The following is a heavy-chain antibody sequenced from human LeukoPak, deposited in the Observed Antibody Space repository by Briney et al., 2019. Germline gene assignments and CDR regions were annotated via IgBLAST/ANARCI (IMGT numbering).Heavy chain of an antibody. CDR3: AGGVQGAGPFDY. D-gene: IGHD3-16*01. Sequence: GGSLRLSCAASGFTFSDYYMSWIRQALGKGLEWISYISNSGTMIYYRDSVKGRFTVSRDNAQNSLYLQMNSLRAEDTALYYCAGGVQGAGPFDYWGQGSLVTVSS. J-gene: IGHJ4*02. V-gene: IGHV3-11*01. CDR1: GFTFSDYY. CDR2: ISNSGTMI.